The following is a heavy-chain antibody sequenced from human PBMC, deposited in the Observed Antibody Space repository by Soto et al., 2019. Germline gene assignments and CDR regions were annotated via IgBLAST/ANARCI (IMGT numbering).Heavy chain of an antibody. CDR3: ARLPRYGSGTYPEF. CDR1: GGSISGSGGL. J-gene: IGHJ4*02. Sequence: QLHLQESGPGLVKPSETLSLTCTVSGGSISGSGGLWGWIRQPPGKGLESIGTIYHNGNTYYDPSLWGRVTMSVDTSKNEFSLNLNSLTAADTAVYYCARLPRYGSGTYPEFWGQGTLVTVSS. D-gene: IGHD3-10*01. V-gene: IGHV4-39*01. CDR2: IYHNGNT.